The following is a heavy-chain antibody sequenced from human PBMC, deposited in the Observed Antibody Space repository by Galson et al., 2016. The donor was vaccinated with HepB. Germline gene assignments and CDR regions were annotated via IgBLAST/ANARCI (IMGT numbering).Heavy chain of an antibody. CDR2: INWDGNRK. CDR3: TLGQSRYLDWYNTDPYFQA. Sequence: SLRLSCAAYGFTFSDANIHWVRQRPGVGLQWVSGINWDGNRKDYADFVRGRATISRDNTRKSLVLHLDNLRPEDTGYYFCTLGQSRYLDWYNTDPYFQAWGQGVLVTVPS. CDR1: GFTFSDAN. J-gene: IGHJ4*02. D-gene: IGHD3-9*01. V-gene: IGHV3-9*01.